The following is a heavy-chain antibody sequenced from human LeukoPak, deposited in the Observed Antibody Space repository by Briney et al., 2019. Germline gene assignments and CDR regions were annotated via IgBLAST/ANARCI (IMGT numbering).Heavy chain of an antibody. Sequence: PGGSLRLSCAASGFTFSSYGMHWVRQAPGKGLEWVAFIRYDGSNKYYADSVKGRFTISRDNSKNTLYLQMISLRAEDTAVYYCAKPQGGYSSGWYQYYFDYWGQGTLVTVSS. CDR2: IRYDGSNK. V-gene: IGHV3-30*02. D-gene: IGHD6-19*01. CDR3: AKPQGGYSSGWYQYYFDY. J-gene: IGHJ4*02. CDR1: GFTFSSYG.